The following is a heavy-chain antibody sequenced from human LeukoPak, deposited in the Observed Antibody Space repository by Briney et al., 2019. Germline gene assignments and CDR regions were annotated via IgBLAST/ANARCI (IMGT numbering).Heavy chain of an antibody. CDR2: IAYDATKK. J-gene: IGHJ6*03. D-gene: IGHD5-12*01. CDR3: ARDGVTTITFGFYMDV. Sequence: PGTSLRLSCSASGFTFSTYAMHWVRQAPGKGLEWLGVIAYDATKKYSADSLKGRVTISRDNSKNSLYLHMNNLRPEDTAVYFCARDGVTTITFGFYMDVWGKGTTVTVSS. CDR1: GFTFSTYA. V-gene: IGHV3-30*03.